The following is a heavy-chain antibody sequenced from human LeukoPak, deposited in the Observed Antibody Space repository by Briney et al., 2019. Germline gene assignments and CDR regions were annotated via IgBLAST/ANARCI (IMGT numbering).Heavy chain of an antibody. CDR3: AKSRDSSGRLVVLDS. J-gene: IGHJ4*02. V-gene: IGHV3-23*01. CDR1: GFTFSSYE. CDR2: IAVSTSSR. D-gene: IGHD3-22*01. Sequence: GGSLRLSCAASGFTFSSYEMNWVRQAPGKGLEWVSSIAVSTSSRYYADSVKGRFTISRDNSKNTLYLQMNSLRADDTAVYYCAKSRDSSGRLVVLDSWGQGTLVTVSS.